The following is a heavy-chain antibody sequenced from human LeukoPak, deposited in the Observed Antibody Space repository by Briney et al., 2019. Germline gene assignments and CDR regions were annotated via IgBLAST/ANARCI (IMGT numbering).Heavy chain of an antibody. D-gene: IGHD3-22*01. CDR3: TTAQFFNSSGSLAY. J-gene: IGHJ4*02. CDR2: FTSKTDGGTT. CDR1: GFTFNKAR. V-gene: IGHV3-15*01. Sequence: GGSLRLSCAASGFTFNKARMNWVRQGPGKGLELVGRFTSKTDGGTTDYAAPVRGRFTISRDDSKDTLYLQMNSLKTEDTAVYYCTTAQFFNSSGSLAYWGQGTLVTVSS.